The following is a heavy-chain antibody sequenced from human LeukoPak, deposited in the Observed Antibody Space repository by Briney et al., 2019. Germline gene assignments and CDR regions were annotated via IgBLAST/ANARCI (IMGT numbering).Heavy chain of an antibody. CDR1: GFTFNRYW. CDR3: ARVRQQLVRLLGRDTTYYYYYYMDV. Sequence: GGSLRLSCAASGFTFNRYWMSWVRQAPGKGLEWVANIKQDGSEKYYVDSVKGRFTISRDNAKNSLYLQMNSLRAEDTAVYYCARVRQQLVRLLGRDTTYYYYYYMDVWGKGTTVTVSS. CDR2: IKQDGSEK. V-gene: IGHV3-7*01. D-gene: IGHD6-13*01. J-gene: IGHJ6*03.